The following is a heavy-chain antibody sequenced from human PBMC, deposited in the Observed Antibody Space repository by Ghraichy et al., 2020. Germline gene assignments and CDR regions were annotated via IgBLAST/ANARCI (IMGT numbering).Heavy chain of an antibody. CDR3: ASGGVDY. D-gene: IGHD3-16*01. J-gene: IGHJ4*02. CDR2: IYYSGST. CDR1: GGSISSSSYY. V-gene: IGHV4-39*01. Sequence: SETLSLTCTVSGGSISSSSYYWGWIRQPPGKGLEWIGSIYYSGSTYYNPSLKSRVTISVDTSKNQFSVKLSSVTAADTAVYYCASGGVDYWGQGTLVTVSS.